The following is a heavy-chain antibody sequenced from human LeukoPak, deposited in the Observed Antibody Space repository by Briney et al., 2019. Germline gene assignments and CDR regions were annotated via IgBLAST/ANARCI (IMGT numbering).Heavy chain of an antibody. CDR1: GFTFSTYE. D-gene: IGHD6-19*01. Sequence: PGGSLRLSCAASGFTFSTYEMNWVRQAQGKGLEWLSYISSGSSTIYYAGSVKGRFTISRDNAKNSLYLQMNSLRAEDTAVYYCARHRSGCPGDYWGQGTLVTVSS. V-gene: IGHV3-48*03. J-gene: IGHJ4*02. CDR2: ISSGSSTI. CDR3: ARHRSGCPGDY.